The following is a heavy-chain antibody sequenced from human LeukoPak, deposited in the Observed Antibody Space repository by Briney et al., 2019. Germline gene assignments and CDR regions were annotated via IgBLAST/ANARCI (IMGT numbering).Heavy chain of an antibody. D-gene: IGHD5-18*01. J-gene: IGHJ4*02. Sequence: SETLSLTCTVSGGSISSSSYYWGWIRQPPGKGLEWIGSIYSSGSTYYNSSLKSRVTISIDTSKNQVSLKMSSVTAAGTAVYYCAGGYSYGYDYWGQGTLVTVSS. V-gene: IGHV4-39*07. CDR3: AGGYSYGYDY. CDR1: GGSISSSSYY. CDR2: IYSSGST.